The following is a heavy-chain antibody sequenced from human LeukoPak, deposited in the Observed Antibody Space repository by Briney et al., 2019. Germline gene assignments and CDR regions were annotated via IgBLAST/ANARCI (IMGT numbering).Heavy chain of an antibody. CDR3: ARGAISSSWYLFSSQGNYMDV. Sequence: GGSLRLSCAASGFIFDDHGMNWVRQAPGKGLEWVSGINWSGGSTSYADSVKGRFTISRDNAKNSLYLQMNSLRAEDTALYYCARGAISSSWYLFSSQGNYMDVWGKGTTVTVSS. CDR2: INWSGGST. D-gene: IGHD6-13*01. J-gene: IGHJ6*03. CDR1: GFIFDDHG. V-gene: IGHV3-20*04.